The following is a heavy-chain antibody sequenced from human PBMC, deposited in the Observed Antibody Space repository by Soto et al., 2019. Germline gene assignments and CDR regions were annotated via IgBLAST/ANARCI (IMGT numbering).Heavy chain of an antibody. J-gene: IGHJ4*02. CDR1: GGSINSGGYS. V-gene: IGHV4-30-2*03. D-gene: IGHD3-10*01. CDR3: ARHFVAVVIKGWGY. Sequence: SETLSLTCTVSGGSINSGGYSWTWIRQPPGKGLEWIGFIYHTGTTYYNPSLRSRVSMSVDTSKNQFSLKLISVTAADTAVYYCARHFVAVVIKGWGYWGQGKLVTVSS. CDR2: IYHTGTT.